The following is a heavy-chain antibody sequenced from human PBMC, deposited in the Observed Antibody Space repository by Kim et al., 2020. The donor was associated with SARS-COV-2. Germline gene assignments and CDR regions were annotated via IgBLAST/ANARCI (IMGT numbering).Heavy chain of an antibody. J-gene: IGHJ4*02. CDR3: ARDRGRGYDFWSGYYPLDY. D-gene: IGHD3-3*01. Sequence: ASVKVSCKASGYTFTSYGISWVRQAPGQGLEWMGWISAYNGNTNYAQKLQGRVTMTTDTSTSTAYMELRSLRSDDTAVYYCARDRGRGYDFWSGYYPLDYWGQGTLVTVSS. V-gene: IGHV1-18*01. CDR2: ISAYNGNT. CDR1: GYTFTSYG.